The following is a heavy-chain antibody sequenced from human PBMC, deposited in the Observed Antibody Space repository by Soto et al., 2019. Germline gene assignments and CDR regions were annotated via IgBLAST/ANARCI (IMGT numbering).Heavy chain of an antibody. V-gene: IGHV4-34*01. D-gene: IGHD3-10*01. CDR2: INHSGST. CDR1: GGSFSGYY. Sequence: SETLSLTCAVYGGSFSGYYWSWIRQPPGKGLEWIGEINHSGSTNYNPSLKSRVTISVDTSKNQFSLKLSSVTAAGTAVYYCARGGSYYYGSGSYYKRYYYYMDVWGKGTTVTVSS. J-gene: IGHJ6*03. CDR3: ARGGSYYYGSGSYYKRYYYYMDV.